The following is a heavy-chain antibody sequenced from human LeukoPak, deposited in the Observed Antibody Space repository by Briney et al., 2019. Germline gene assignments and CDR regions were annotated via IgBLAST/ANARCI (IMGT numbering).Heavy chain of an antibody. D-gene: IGHD6-6*01. Sequence: GASVKVSCKASGYTFTSYGISWVRQAPGQGLEWMGGIIPIFGTANYAQKFQGRVTITTDESTSTAYMELSSLRSEDTAVYYCARSTPPIAARLNNWFDPWGQGTLVTVSS. CDR1: GYTFTSYG. CDR2: IIPIFGTA. V-gene: IGHV1-69*05. CDR3: ARSTPPIAARLNNWFDP. J-gene: IGHJ5*02.